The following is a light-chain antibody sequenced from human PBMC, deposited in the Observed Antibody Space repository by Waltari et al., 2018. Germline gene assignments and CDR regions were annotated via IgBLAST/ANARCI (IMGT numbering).Light chain of an antibody. V-gene: IGKV4-1*01. CDR2: WAS. J-gene: IGKJ1*01. CDR1: QSLLFRSNNKNY. CDR3: QQYYHIART. Sequence: DTVMTQSPDSLAVSLGERATINCKSSQSLLFRSNNKNYLAWYKQKPGQPPKLLIHWASTRESGVPDRFSGSGSGTDFTLTISSLQAEDVAVYYCQQYYHIARTFGQGTRVEIK.